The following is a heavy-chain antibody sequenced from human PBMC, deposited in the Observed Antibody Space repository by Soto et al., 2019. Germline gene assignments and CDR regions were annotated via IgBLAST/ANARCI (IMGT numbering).Heavy chain of an antibody. CDR1: GFTFSSYG. D-gene: IGHD3-22*01. J-gene: IGHJ4*02. CDR3: ARATYDSSGYSDY. V-gene: IGHV3-33*01. Sequence: PGWSLRLSCAASGFTFSSYGMHWVRQAPGKGLEWVAVIWYDGSNKYYADSVKGRFTISRDNSKNTLYLQMNSLRAEDTAVYYCARATYDSSGYSDYRGQGTLVTVSS. CDR2: IWYDGSNK.